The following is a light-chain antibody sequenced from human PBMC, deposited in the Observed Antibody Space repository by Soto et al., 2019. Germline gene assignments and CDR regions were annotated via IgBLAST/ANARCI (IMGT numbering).Light chain of an antibody. CDR1: SSDVGDYNY. V-gene: IGLV2-8*01. Sequence: QSVLTQPPSASGSPGQSVTISCTGTSSDVGDYNYVSWYQQHPGKAPKLMIYEVIKRPSGVPDRFSGSKSGNTASLTVSGLQAEDEADYYCSSYAGSNNYVFGGGTKLTVL. CDR3: SSYAGSNNYV. CDR2: EVI. J-gene: IGLJ2*01.